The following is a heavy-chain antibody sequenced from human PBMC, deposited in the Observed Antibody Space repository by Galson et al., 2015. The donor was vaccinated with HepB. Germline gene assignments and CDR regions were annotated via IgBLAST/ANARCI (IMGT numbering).Heavy chain of an antibody. Sequence: GKGLEWLGYKYYSGTTYYNPSLESRLTISLDTSENQFSLNLSSVTAADTAVYYCVRDGPTSYAYGSGSYFAYWGQGILVTVSS. D-gene: IGHD3-10*01. CDR3: VRDGPTSYAYGSGSYFAY. J-gene: IGHJ4*02. V-gene: IGHV4-30-4*07. CDR2: KYYSGTT.